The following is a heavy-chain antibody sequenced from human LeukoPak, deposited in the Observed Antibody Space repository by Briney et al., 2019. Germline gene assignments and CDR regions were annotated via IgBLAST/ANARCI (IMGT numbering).Heavy chain of an antibody. CDR3: ARGAWRSSWFPPFEY. CDR2: MNPNSGNT. D-gene: IGHD6-13*01. V-gene: IGHV1-8*03. J-gene: IGHJ4*02. CDR1: GYTFTSYD. Sequence: ASVKVSCKASGYTFTSYDINWVRQATGQGLEWMGWMNPNSGNTGYAQKFQGRVTITRNTSISTAYMELSSLRSEDTAVYYCARGAWRSSWFPPFEYWGQGTLVTVSS.